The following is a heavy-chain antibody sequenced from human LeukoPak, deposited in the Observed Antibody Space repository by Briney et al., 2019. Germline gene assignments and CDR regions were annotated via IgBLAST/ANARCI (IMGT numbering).Heavy chain of an antibody. V-gene: IGHV3-21*04. D-gene: IGHD2-2*02. CDR1: GFTFGSYS. CDR3: AKTEAPAAIRAGSDY. Sequence: GGSLRLSCAASGFTFGSYSMNWVRQAPGKGLEWVSSISSSSSYIYYAGSVKGRFTTSRDNSNNTLYLQMNSLRAEDTAVYYCAKTEAPAAIRAGSDYWGQGTLVTVSS. J-gene: IGHJ4*02. CDR2: ISSSSSYI.